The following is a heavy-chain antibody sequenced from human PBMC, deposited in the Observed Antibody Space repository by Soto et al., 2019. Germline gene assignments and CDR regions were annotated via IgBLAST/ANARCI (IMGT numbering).Heavy chain of an antibody. Sequence: PGGSLRLSCVASGFAFADYSMNWIRQYPGKGLEWVSYINNVGETIYYADSVKGRFTVSRDNAKHSLFLHMTALRAEDNAIYFCARVEFGDNSHLAYWGRGDLVTV. CDR1: GFAFADYS. CDR3: ARVEFGDNSHLAY. J-gene: IGHJ4*02. CDR2: INNVGETI. V-gene: IGHV3-11*01. D-gene: IGHD4-4*01.